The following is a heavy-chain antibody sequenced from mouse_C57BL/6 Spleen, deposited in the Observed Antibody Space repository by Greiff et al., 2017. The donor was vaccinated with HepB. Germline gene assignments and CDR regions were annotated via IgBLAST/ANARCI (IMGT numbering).Heavy chain of an antibody. CDR3: ARSEYYGSTYAMDY. CDR1: GYTFTSYW. V-gene: IGHV1-64*01. CDR2: IHPNSGST. Sequence: QVQLQQPGAELVKPGASVKLSCKASGYTFTSYWMHWVKQRPGQGLEWIGMIHPNSGSTNYNEKFKSKATLTVDKSSSTAYMQLSSLTSEDSAVYYCARSEYYGSTYAMDYWGQGTSVTVSS. J-gene: IGHJ4*01. D-gene: IGHD1-1*01.